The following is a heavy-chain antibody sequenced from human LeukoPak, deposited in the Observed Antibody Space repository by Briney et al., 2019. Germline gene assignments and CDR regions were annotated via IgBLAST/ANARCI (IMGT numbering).Heavy chain of an antibody. V-gene: IGHV3-23*01. D-gene: IGHD2-15*01. CDR1: GFTFSSYA. J-gene: IGHJ3*02. CDR3: ARGGYCGGGTCYSGAFDI. CDR2: IRGSGGST. Sequence: GGSLRLSCAASGFTFSSYAMSWVRQAPGKGLEWVSVIRGSGGSTDYADSVKGRFTITGDNSKNTLYLQINSLRAEDTAVYYCARGGYCGGGTCYSGAFDIWGQGTMVTVSS.